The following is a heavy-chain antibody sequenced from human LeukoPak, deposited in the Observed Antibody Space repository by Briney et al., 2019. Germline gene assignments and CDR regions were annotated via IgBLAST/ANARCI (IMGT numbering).Heavy chain of an antibody. CDR2: IYHSGST. J-gene: IGHJ5*02. Sequence: SETLSLTCAVSGYSTSSGYYWGWIRQPPGKGLEWIGSIYHSGSTHYNPSLKSRVTISVDTSKNQFSLKLTSMTAADTAVYYCARGDLPAGWFDPWGQGTLVTVSS. CDR3: ARGDLPAGWFDP. D-gene: IGHD5/OR15-5a*01. CDR1: GYSTSSGYY. V-gene: IGHV4-38-2*01.